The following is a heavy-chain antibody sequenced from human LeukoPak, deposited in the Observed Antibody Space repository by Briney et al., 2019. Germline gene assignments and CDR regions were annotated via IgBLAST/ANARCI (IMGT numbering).Heavy chain of an antibody. CDR1: GGSISSGSYY. V-gene: IGHV4-39*01. CDR3: ARPSREGSGWYDFDY. CDR2: IYYSGGT. Sequence: SETLSLTCTVSGGSISSGSYYWGWIRQPPGKGLEWIGSIYYSGGTYQNPSLKSRVTISVDTSKNQFSLKLGSVTAADTAVYYCARPSREGSGWYDFDYWGQGTLVTVSS. J-gene: IGHJ4*02. D-gene: IGHD6-19*01.